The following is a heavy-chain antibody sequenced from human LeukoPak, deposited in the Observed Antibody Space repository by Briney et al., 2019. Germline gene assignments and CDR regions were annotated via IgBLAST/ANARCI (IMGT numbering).Heavy chain of an antibody. CDR3: ARQGDYYDSSGSIGDY. V-gene: IGHV5-51*01. D-gene: IGHD3-22*01. CDR1: GYSFTTYW. Sequence: RGESLKISCKASGYSFTTYWIGWVRQMPGKGLEWMGIIYPGDSDSRYSPSFQGQVTISADKSISTAYLQWSSLKASDTAMYYCARQGDYYDSSGSIGDYWGQGTLVTVSS. CDR2: IYPGDSDS. J-gene: IGHJ4*02.